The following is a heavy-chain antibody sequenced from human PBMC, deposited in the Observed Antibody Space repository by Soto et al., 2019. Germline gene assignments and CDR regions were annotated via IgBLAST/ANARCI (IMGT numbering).Heavy chain of an antibody. Sequence: SETLSLTCTVSGGSISSYYWSWIRQPPGKGLEWIGYIYYSGSTNYNPSLKSRVTISVDTSKNQFSLKLSSVTAADTAVYYCARGGRPAAAAVMEDAFDIWGQGTMVTVSS. CDR2: IYYSGST. CDR3: ARGGRPAAAAVMEDAFDI. V-gene: IGHV4-59*01. CDR1: GGSISSYY. J-gene: IGHJ3*02. D-gene: IGHD6-13*01.